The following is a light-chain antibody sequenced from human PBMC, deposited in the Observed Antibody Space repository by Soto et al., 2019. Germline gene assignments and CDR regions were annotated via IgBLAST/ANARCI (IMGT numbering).Light chain of an antibody. V-gene: IGLV2-14*01. CDR1: SSDVGGYNY. CDR3: SSYTSSSTLV. CDR2: DVS. Sequence: QSALTQPASVSGSPGQSITISCTGTSSDVGGYNYVSWYQQHPGKAPKLMIYDVSNRPSGVSNRCSGSKSANTASLTISGLQAEDAADYYCSSYTSSSTLVFGGGTKLTVL. J-gene: IGLJ2*01.